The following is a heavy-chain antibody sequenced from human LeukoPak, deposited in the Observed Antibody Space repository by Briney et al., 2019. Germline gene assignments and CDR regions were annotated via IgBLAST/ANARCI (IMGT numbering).Heavy chain of an antibody. CDR2: IIPIFGTA. J-gene: IGHJ3*02. D-gene: IGHD4-17*01. Sequence: SVKVSCKASGGTFSSYAISWVRQAPGQGLEWMGGIIPIFGTANYAQKFQGRVTMTADESTSTAYMELSSLRSEDTAVYYCARPDRLTTVTLMVIWGQGTMVTVSS. V-gene: IGHV1-69*01. CDR1: GGTFSSYA. CDR3: ARPDRLTTVTLMVI.